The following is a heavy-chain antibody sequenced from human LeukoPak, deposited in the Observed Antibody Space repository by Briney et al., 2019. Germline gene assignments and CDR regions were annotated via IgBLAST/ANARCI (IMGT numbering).Heavy chain of an antibody. Sequence: WGSLRLSCAASGFTFSTYAMHWVRQAPGKGLEWVAVISYDGSNKYYADSVKGRFTISRDNSKNTLYLQMNTLRAEDTAVYYCAKDVSWNWFDPWGQGTLVTVSS. CDR2: ISYDGSNK. CDR3: AKDVSWNWFDP. CDR1: GFTFSTYA. J-gene: IGHJ5*02. V-gene: IGHV3-30*18.